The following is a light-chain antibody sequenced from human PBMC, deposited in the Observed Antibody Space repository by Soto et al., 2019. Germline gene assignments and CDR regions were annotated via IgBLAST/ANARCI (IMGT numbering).Light chain of an antibody. V-gene: IGKV3-15*01. CDR2: GAS. Sequence: IVMTQCPAMRSVSPGERATRSSRASQSVSSNLAWYQLKPGQAPRLLIYGASTRATGIPARFSGSGSGTEFTLTISSLQSEDFAVYYCQQYNEWPTFGQGTKVDIK. CDR1: QSVSSN. CDR3: QQYNEWPT. J-gene: IGKJ1*01.